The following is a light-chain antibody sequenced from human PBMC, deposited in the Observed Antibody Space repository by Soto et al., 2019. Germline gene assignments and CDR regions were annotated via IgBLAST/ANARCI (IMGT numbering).Light chain of an antibody. J-gene: IGKJ3*01. CDR3: LQHYNYPLT. V-gene: IGKV1-6*01. CDR2: TAS. CDR1: QSINNY. Sequence: IQMTQSPSSLSASVGDRVTITCRASQSINNYLSWYQQKSGKAPNRLIFTASTLASGVPSRFSGSGSGTDFTLTISSLQPEEFATYYCLQHYNYPLTFGPGTKVDI.